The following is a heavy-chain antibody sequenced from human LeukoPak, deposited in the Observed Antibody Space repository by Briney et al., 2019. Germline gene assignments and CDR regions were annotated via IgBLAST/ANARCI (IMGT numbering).Heavy chain of an antibody. J-gene: IGHJ4*02. D-gene: IGHD3-3*01. CDR3: ARSYGDFWSGYYPYYFDY. CDR1: GGSFSGYY. Sequence: SETLSLTCAVYGGSFSGYYWSWIRQPPGKGLEWIGEINHSGSTNYNPSLKSRVTISVDTSKNQFSLKLSSVTAADTAVYYCARSYGDFWSGYYPYYFDYWGQGTLVTVSP. V-gene: IGHV4-34*01. CDR2: INHSGST.